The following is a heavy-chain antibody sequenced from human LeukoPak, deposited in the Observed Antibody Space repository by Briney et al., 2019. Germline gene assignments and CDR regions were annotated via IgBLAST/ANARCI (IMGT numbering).Heavy chain of an antibody. V-gene: IGHV3-7*01. D-gene: IGHD1-26*01. CDR2: IKQDGSEK. CDR1: GFTFSSYW. J-gene: IGHJ3*02. Sequence: GGSLRLSCAASGFTFSSYWMSWVRQAPGKGLEWVANIKQDGSEKYYVDSVKGRFTISRDNAKSSLYLQMNSLRAEDTAVYYCATVGATTSDDAFDIWGQGTMVTVSS. CDR3: ATVGATTSDDAFDI.